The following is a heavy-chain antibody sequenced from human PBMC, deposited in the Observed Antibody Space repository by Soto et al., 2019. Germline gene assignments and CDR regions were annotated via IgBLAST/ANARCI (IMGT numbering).Heavy chain of an antibody. CDR3: AKRPLTAASFDY. Sequence: EVQLLESGGGLVQPGGSLRLSCAASRFTFSNYAMTWVRQAPGKGLEWVSVITGSGGGTYFVDSVKGRFTISRDNSKNTVYLQMNSLRAEDTAVYYCAKRPLTAASFDYWGQGTLVTVSS. V-gene: IGHV3-23*01. J-gene: IGHJ4*02. CDR1: RFTFSNYA. D-gene: IGHD6-13*01. CDR2: ITGSGGGT.